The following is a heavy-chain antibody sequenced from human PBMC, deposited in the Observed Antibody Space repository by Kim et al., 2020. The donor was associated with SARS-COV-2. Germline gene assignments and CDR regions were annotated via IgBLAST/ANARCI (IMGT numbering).Heavy chain of an antibody. V-gene: IGHV4-34*01. Sequence: PSLKSRVTISVDTSKNQFSLKLSSVTAADTAVYYCARSIAARPGGIGVGYWGQGTLVTVSS. CDR3: ARSIAARPGGIGVGY. J-gene: IGHJ4*02. D-gene: IGHD6-6*01.